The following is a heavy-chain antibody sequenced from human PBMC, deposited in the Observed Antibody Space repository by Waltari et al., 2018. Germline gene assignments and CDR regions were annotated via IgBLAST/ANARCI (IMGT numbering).Heavy chain of an antibody. D-gene: IGHD5-18*01. Sequence: EVQLLESGGGLVQPGGSLRLSCAASGFTFSSYAISWVRQATGKGLGWVSAISGSSTRIYYVDSVKGRFTISRDNSKNTLYLQMDSLTAEDTAVYYCAKGRYSYGFIPPPLLDFWGQGTLVTVSS. CDR2: ISGSSTRI. CDR3: AKGRYSYGFIPPPLLDF. V-gene: IGHV3-23*01. J-gene: IGHJ4*02. CDR1: GFTFSSYA.